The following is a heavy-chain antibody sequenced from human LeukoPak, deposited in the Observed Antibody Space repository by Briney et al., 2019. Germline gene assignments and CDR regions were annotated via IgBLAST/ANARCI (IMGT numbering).Heavy chain of an antibody. J-gene: IGHJ3*02. CDR3: ARSVAAFDI. CDR1: GYTFIHYD. V-gene: IGHV1-8*01. CDR2: MHPGSGGT. Sequence: ASVKVSCKASGYTFIHYDIYWVRQATGQGLEWMGRMHPGSGGTDYAQRFQGRVTMTRDTSIGTAYMELRSLTSEDTAIYYCARSVAAFDIWGQGTMVTVSS. D-gene: IGHD5/OR15-5a*01.